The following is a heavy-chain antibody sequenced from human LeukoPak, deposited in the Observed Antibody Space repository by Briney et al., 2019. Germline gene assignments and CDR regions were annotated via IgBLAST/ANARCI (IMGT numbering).Heavy chain of an antibody. CDR2: IGSDGTKK. Sequence: GRSLRLSCVASGFIFSDHAFHWVRQSPDKGLEWVALIGSDGTKKYYADSVQGRFTVSRENSKNTLFLQMNTVRADDTAVYFCARQMTSTRLFDSRGQGTLVTVSS. CDR1: GFIFSDHA. J-gene: IGHJ4*02. V-gene: IGHV3-30*04. CDR3: ARQMTSTRLFDS. D-gene: IGHD5/OR15-5a*01.